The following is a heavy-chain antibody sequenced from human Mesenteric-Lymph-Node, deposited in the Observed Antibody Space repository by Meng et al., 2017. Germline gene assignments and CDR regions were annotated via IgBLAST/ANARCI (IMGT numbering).Heavy chain of an antibody. Sequence: SETLSLTCTVSGGSISSSDWNWIRQPAGEGLEWIGRIYPNGNTNYNPSLKSRVTMSVDTSKNQVSLRLTSVTAADTAVYYCARFYGSGTFEVHDYWGQGTLVTVSS. CDR1: GGSISSSD. D-gene: IGHD3-10*01. CDR3: ARFYGSGTFEVHDY. V-gene: IGHV4-4*07. CDR2: IYPNGNT. J-gene: IGHJ4*02.